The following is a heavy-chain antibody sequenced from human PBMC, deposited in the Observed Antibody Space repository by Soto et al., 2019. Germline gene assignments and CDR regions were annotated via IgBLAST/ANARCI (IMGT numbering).Heavy chain of an antibody. Sequence: QVQLVQSGAEVKKPGASVKVSCKASGYTFTSYAMHWVRQAPGQRLEWMGWINAGNGNTKYSQKFQGRVTITRDTSASTAYMELSSLRSEDTAVYYCARVPRTTASYGMDVGGQGTTVTVSS. V-gene: IGHV1-3*01. CDR1: GYTFTSYA. CDR2: INAGNGNT. D-gene: IGHD1-7*01. J-gene: IGHJ6*02. CDR3: ARVPRTTASYGMDV.